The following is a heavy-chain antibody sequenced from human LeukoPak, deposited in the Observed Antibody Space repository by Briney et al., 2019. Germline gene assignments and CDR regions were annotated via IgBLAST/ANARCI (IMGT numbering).Heavy chain of an antibody. Sequence: GGSLRLSCAASGFTFSSYGMHWVRRAPGKGLEWVAFIRYDGSNKYYADSVKGRFTISRDNSKNTLYLQMNSLRAEDTAVYYCAKDPRWIAAADWYFDYWGQGTLVTVSS. CDR1: GFTFSSYG. CDR2: IRYDGSNK. CDR3: AKDPRWIAAADWYFDY. J-gene: IGHJ4*02. V-gene: IGHV3-30*02. D-gene: IGHD6-13*01.